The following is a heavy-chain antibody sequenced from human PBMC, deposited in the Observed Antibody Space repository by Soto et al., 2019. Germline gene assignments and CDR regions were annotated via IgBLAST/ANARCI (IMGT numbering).Heavy chain of an antibody. CDR1: GFTFSSYS. Sequence: QPGGSLRLSCAASGFTFSSYSMNWVRQAPGKGLEWVSYISSSSSTIYYADSVKGRFTISRDNAKNSLYLQMNSLRDEDTAVYYCARDRAYSSSPWFDYWGQGTLVTVSS. D-gene: IGHD6-6*01. J-gene: IGHJ4*02. CDR2: ISSSSSTI. V-gene: IGHV3-48*02. CDR3: ARDRAYSSSPWFDY.